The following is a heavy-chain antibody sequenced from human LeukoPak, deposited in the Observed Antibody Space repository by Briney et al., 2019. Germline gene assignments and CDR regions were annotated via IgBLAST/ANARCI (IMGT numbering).Heavy chain of an antibody. CDR2: TYCSRST. D-gene: IGHD3-10*01. V-gene: IGHV4-39*01. CDR1: VGSISSSSYY. CDR3: ARLPGVLWTPGAFDI. Sequence: PSETLSLTCTVSVGSISSSSYYWGWIRQPPGKGLEWVGRTYCSRSTYYNPSLKSRVTISVDTSKNQFSLKLSSVTAADTAVYYCARLPGVLWTPGAFDIWGQGTMVTVSS. J-gene: IGHJ3*02.